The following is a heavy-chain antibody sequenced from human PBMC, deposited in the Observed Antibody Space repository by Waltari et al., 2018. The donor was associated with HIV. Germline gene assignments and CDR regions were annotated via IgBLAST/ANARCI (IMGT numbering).Heavy chain of an antibody. Sequence: QVQLQESGPGLVKPSETLPLTCAVFGNSISGAYYWGWIRPSPGKGLEWIGSNHHSGRTYYNPSLKSRVTISVDTSKKQFSLNLTSVPAADTALYYCARVRVTLIVAGPFDTWGQGTLVTVSS. D-gene: IGHD3-22*01. CDR1: GNSISGAYY. CDR2: NHHSGRT. J-gene: IGHJ3*02. V-gene: IGHV4-38-2*01. CDR3: ARVRVTLIVAGPFDT.